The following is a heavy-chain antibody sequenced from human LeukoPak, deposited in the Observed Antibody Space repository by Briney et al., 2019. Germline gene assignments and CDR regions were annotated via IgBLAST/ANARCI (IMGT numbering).Heavy chain of an antibody. J-gene: IGHJ4*02. D-gene: IGHD6-25*01. CDR2: VHLDGGT. CDR1: GGSVSSTNW. Sequence: SETLSLTCGVSGGSVSSTNWWTWISQPPGKGLEWIGEVHLDGGTNFNPSLKSRLTMSVDLSENHVSLKLTSVTAADTAVYYCAREGGFYRPLDYSGQGTLVTVS. CDR3: AREGGFYRPLDY. V-gene: IGHV4-4*02.